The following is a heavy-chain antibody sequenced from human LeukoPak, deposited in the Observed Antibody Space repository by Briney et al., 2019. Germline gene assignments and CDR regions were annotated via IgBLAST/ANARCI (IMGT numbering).Heavy chain of an antibody. J-gene: IGHJ5*02. CDR3: ARDEWEVNWFDP. V-gene: IGHV1-18*01. Sequence: ASVKVSCKASGYTFTSYGISWVRQPPGQGLEWMGWISAYNGNTNYAQKLQGRVTMTTDTSTSTAYMELRSLRSDDTAVYYCARDEWEVNWFDPWGQGTLVTVSS. D-gene: IGHD1-26*01. CDR1: GYTFTSYG. CDR2: ISAYNGNT.